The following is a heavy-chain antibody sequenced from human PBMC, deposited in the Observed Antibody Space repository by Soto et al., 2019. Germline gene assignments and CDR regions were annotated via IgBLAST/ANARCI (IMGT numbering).Heavy chain of an antibody. D-gene: IGHD3-22*01. CDR2: IYYSGST. CDR1: GGSISSGGYY. CDR3: ARDWAYDSSGYHGFDY. J-gene: IGHJ4*02. Sequence: SETLSLTCTVSGGSISSGGYYWSWIRQHPGKGLEWIGYIYYSGSTYYNPSLKSRVTISVDTSKNQFSLKLSSVTAADTAVYYCARDWAYDSSGYHGFDYRGQGTLVTASS. V-gene: IGHV4-31*03.